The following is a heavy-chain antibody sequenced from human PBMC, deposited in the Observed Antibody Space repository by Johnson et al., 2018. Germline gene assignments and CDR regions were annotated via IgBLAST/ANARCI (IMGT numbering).Heavy chain of an antibody. CDR3: SSPPGYCGGECFRFDV. CDR1: GFTFGDFA. V-gene: IGHV3-49*03. Sequence: EVQLVETGGGMVQPGRSLRLSCTGSGFTFGDFAMSWFRQAPGKGLEWVGFIRSRAYGGTTKYAASVQGRFTISKEDSKSIAYLKMTDLKTEDTDVCYCSSPPGYCGGECFRFDVWGQGTTVTVSS. J-gene: IGHJ3*01. CDR2: IRSRAYGGTT. D-gene: IGHD2-21*01.